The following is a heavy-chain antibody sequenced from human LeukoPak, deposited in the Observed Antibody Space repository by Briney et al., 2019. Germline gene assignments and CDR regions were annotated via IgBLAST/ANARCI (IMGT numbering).Heavy chain of an antibody. Sequence: GGFLRLSCAASGFTFSSYAMHWVRQAPGKGLEWVAVISYDGSNKYYADSVKGRFTISRDNSKNTLYLQMNSLRAEDTAVYYCARDLSAAVPNYWGQGTLVTVSS. V-gene: IGHV3-30*04. D-gene: IGHD6-13*01. CDR1: GFTFSSYA. CDR2: ISYDGSNK. J-gene: IGHJ4*02. CDR3: ARDLSAAVPNY.